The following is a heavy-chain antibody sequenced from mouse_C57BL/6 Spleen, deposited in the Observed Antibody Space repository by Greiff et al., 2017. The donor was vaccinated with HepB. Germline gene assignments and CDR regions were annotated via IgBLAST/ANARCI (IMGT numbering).Heavy chain of an antibody. V-gene: IGHV1-69*01. Sequence: QVHVKQPGAELVMPGASVKLSCKASGYTFTSYWMHWVKQRPGQGLEWIGEIDPSDSYTNYNQKFKGKSTLTVDKSSSTAYMQLSSLTSEDSAVYYCARHYYYAMDYWGQGTSVTVSS. J-gene: IGHJ4*01. CDR1: GYTFTSYW. CDR2: IDPSDSYT. CDR3: ARHYYYAMDY. D-gene: IGHD1-1*01.